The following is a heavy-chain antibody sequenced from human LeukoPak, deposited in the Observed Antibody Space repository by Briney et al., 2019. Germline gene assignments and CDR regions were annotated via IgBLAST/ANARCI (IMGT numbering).Heavy chain of an antibody. Sequence: GGSLRLSCAASGFTFSSYAMSWVRQAPGKGLEWVSAISGSGGSTYYADSGKGRFTISRDNSKNTLYLQMNSLRAEDTAVYYCAKDGRITMVRGVIWDDYWGQGTLVTVSS. CDR3: AKDGRITMVRGVIWDDY. CDR1: GFTFSSYA. D-gene: IGHD3-10*01. CDR2: ISGSGGST. J-gene: IGHJ4*02. V-gene: IGHV3-23*01.